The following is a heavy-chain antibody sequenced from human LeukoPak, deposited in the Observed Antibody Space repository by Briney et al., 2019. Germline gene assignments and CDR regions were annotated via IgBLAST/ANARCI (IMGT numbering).Heavy chain of an antibody. V-gene: IGHV3-48*03. CDR3: AKTPASRFFDSRQYYFDY. J-gene: IGHJ4*02. Sequence: PGGSLRLSCAASGFTFSSYEMNWVRQAPGKGLEWVSYISSSGSTIYYADSVKGRFTISRDNSRNTLYVQMNSLRAEDTAVYYCAKTPASRFFDSRQYYFDYWGQGTLVTVSS. D-gene: IGHD3-9*01. CDR2: ISSSGSTI. CDR1: GFTFSSYE.